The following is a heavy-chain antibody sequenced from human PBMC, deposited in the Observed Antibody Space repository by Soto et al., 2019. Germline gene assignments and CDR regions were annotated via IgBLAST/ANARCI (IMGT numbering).Heavy chain of an antibody. D-gene: IGHD6-13*01. CDR2: INSDGSST. CDR3: ARENRQLGYYGMDV. V-gene: IGHV3-74*01. Sequence: PGGSLRLSCAASGFTFSSYWMHWVRQAPGKGLVWVSRINSDGSSTSYADSVKGRFTISRDNAKNTLYLQMNSLRAEDTAVYYCARENRQLGYYGMDVWGQGTTVTVSS. CDR1: GFTFSSYW. J-gene: IGHJ6*02.